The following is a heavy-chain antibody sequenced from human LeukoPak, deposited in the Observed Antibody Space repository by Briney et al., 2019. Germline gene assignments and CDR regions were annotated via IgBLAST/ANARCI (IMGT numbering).Heavy chain of an antibody. Sequence: GGSLRLSCAASGFTFSSYAMHWVRQAPGKGLEWVAVISYDGSNKYYADSVKGRFTISRDNSKNTLYLQMNSLRAEDTAVYHCASPDYYDSTSGDYWGQGTLVAVSS. J-gene: IGHJ4*02. CDR3: ASPDYYDSTSGDY. CDR1: GFTFSSYA. V-gene: IGHV3-30-3*01. CDR2: ISYDGSNK. D-gene: IGHD3-22*01.